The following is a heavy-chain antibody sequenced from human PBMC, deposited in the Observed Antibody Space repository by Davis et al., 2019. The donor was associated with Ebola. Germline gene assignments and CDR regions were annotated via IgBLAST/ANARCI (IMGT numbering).Heavy chain of an antibody. CDR3: ARALGLAARPTFDS. J-gene: IGHJ4*02. Sequence: SVKVSCKASGGTFSTHTISWVRQAPGQGLEWMGRFIPILGVTNYAQNFQGRVTITADKSSSTVYMEVSSLSSEDTAVYYCARALGLAARPTFDSWGQGTLVTVSS. CDR1: GGTFSTHT. D-gene: IGHD6-6*01. V-gene: IGHV1-69*02. CDR2: FIPILGVT.